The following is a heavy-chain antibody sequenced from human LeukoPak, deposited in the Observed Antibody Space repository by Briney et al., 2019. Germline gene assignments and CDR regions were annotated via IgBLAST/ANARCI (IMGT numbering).Heavy chain of an antibody. CDR3: ARARCSSTSCYQKGIDY. CDR1: GFTFSSYS. Sequence: GGSLRLSCAASGFTFSSYSMNWVRQAPGKGLEWVSYISSSSSTIYYADSVKGRFTISRDNAKNSLYLQMNSLRAEDTAVYYCARARCSSTSCYQKGIDYWGQGTLVTVSS. CDR2: ISSSSSTI. J-gene: IGHJ4*02. V-gene: IGHV3-48*01. D-gene: IGHD2-2*01.